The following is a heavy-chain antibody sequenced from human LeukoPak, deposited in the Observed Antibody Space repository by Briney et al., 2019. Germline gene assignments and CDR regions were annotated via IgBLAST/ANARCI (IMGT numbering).Heavy chain of an antibody. Sequence: KSSETLSLTCTVSGGSISSSGLYGGWIRQPPGKGLEWIGSIHYSGSTYYNPSLKTRVTISVDTSKNQFSLKLSSVTAADTAVYYCARDAGHQVSRRNYYAMDVWGQGTTVTVSS. CDR3: ARDAGHQVSRRNYYAMDV. J-gene: IGHJ6*02. CDR1: GGSISSSGLY. CDR2: IHYSGST. D-gene: IGHD2-2*01. V-gene: IGHV4-39*07.